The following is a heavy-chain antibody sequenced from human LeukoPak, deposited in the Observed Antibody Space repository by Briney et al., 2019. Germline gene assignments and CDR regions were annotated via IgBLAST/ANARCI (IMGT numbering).Heavy chain of an antibody. V-gene: IGHV3-9*01. J-gene: IGHJ4*02. CDR2: ISWNSGSI. CDR3: AKGIVDTAMHHNFDY. Sequence: PGRSLRLSCAASGFTFDDYAMHWVRQAPGKGLEWVSGISWNSGSIGYADSVKGRFTISRDNAKNSLYLQMNSLRAEDTALYYCAKGIVDTAMHHNFDYWGQGTLVTVSS. CDR1: GFTFDDYA. D-gene: IGHD5-18*01.